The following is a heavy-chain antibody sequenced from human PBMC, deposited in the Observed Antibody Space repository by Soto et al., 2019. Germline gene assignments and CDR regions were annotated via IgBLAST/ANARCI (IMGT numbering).Heavy chain of an antibody. V-gene: IGHV3-11*01. CDR3: ARAPNTLGYCSSTSSYYGMDV. CDR2: ISSSGSTI. CDR1: GFTFSDYY. D-gene: IGHD2-2*01. Sequence: QVQLVESGGGLVKPGGSLRLSCAASGFTFSDYYMSWIRQAPGKGLEWVSYISSSGSTIYYADSVKGRFTISRDNAKNSLELKMNSLRAEDTAVYYCARAPNTLGYCSSTSSYYGMDVCRQGTTVTVSS. J-gene: IGHJ6*02.